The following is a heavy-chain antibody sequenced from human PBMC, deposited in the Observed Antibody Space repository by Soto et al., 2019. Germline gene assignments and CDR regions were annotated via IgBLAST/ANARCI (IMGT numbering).Heavy chain of an antibody. CDR3: SRLDTAMVIGY. D-gene: IGHD5-18*01. Sequence: GGSLRLSCAASGFTFSSYSMNWVRQAPGKGLEWVSSISSSSYIYYADSVKGRFTISRDNAKNSLYLQMNSLRAEDTAVYYCSRLDTAMVIGYWGQGTLVTVSS. V-gene: IGHV3-21*01. CDR1: GFTFSSYS. CDR2: ISSSSYI. J-gene: IGHJ4*02.